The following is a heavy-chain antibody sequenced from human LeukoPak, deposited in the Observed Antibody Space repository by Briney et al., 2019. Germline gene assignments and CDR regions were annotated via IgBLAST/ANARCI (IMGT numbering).Heavy chain of an antibody. CDR1: GFTFSTYS. J-gene: IGHJ3*02. V-gene: IGHV3-23*01. CDR3: ANHKYDVLTGNRDAFDI. D-gene: IGHD3-9*01. Sequence: GGSLRLSCAASGFTFSTYSMNWVRQAPGKGLDRVSSISKTGGAIYYADSVKGRFTISRDNSKNTLYLQMNSLRAEDTALYYCANHKYDVLTGNRDAFDIWGQGTMVTVSS. CDR2: ISKTGGAI.